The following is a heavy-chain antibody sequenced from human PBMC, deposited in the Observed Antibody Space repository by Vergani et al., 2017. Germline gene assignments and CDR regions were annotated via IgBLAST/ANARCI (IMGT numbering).Heavy chain of an antibody. J-gene: IGHJ6*02. CDR1: GGTFSSYA. CDR3: ARDLVGGSYRYYYYYGMDV. D-gene: IGHD1-26*01. CDR2: LIPIFGTA. Sequence: QVQLVQSGAEVKKPGSSVKVSCKASGGTFSSYAISWVRQAPGQGLEWMGGLIPIFGTANYAQKFQGRVTITADESTSTAYMELSSLRSEDTAVYYCARDLVGGSYRYYYYYGMDVWGQGTTVTVSS. V-gene: IGHV1-69*01.